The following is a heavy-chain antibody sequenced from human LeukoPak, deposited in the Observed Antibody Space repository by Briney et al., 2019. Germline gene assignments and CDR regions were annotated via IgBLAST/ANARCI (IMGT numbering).Heavy chain of an antibody. CDR2: ISHDGMNA. CDR3: AKDGAQYSSGPECDP. J-gene: IGHJ5*02. CDR1: GLHFSGTA. D-gene: IGHD6-19*01. V-gene: IGHV3-23*01. Sequence: GGSLRLSCAASGLHFSGTAMSWVRQAPGKGLEWVSAISHDGMNAYYADSVKGRFTISRDNSKKTVSLEMSSLTAADTGVYYCAKDGAQYSSGPECDPTRQGALVTVSP.